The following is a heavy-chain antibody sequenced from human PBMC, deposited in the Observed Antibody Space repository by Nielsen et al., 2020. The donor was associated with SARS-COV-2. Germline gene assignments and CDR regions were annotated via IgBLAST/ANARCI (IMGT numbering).Heavy chain of an antibody. CDR2: IRSKAYGGTT. J-gene: IGHJ4*02. D-gene: IGHD6-13*01. V-gene: IGHV3-49*02. CDR3: TRDGQQQLGLASFFTLPTPPFDY. Sequence: WIRQPPGKGLEWVGFIRSKAYGGTTEYAASVKGRFTISRDDSKSIAYLQMNSLKTEDTAVYYCTRDGQQQLGLASFFTLPTPPFDYWGQGTLVTVSS.